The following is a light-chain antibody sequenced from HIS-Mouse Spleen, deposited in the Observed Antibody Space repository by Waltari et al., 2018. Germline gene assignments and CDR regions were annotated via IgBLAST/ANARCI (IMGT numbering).Light chain of an antibody. CDR3: SSYTSSSFNVV. J-gene: IGLJ2*01. CDR2: DVS. Sequence: QSALTHPASVSGSPGHALTISCTGTSSDVGGSNYVSWYQQHPGKAPKLMIYDVSNRPSGVSNRFSGSKSGNTASLTISGLQAEDEADYYCSSYTSSSFNVVFGGGTKLTVL. V-gene: IGLV2-14*03. CDR1: SSDVGGSNY.